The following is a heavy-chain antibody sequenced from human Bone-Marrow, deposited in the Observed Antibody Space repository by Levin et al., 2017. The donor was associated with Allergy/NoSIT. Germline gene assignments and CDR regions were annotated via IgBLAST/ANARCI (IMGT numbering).Heavy chain of an antibody. Sequence: GGSLRLSCAASGFTFRDFYLTWIRQAPGKGLEWVSYISSGSSSIYYADAVKGRFTISRDNAKNSLYLQMNNLRAEDTVVYYCAKLNCITSTCYYYYGLDVWGQGTTVTVSS. CDR1: GFTFRDFY. CDR3: AKLNCITSTCYYYYGLDV. J-gene: IGHJ6*02. V-gene: IGHV3-11*01. D-gene: IGHD3-10*01. CDR2: ISSGSSSI.